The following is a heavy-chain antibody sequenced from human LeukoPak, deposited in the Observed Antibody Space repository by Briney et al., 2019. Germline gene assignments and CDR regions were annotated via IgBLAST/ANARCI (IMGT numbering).Heavy chain of an antibody. D-gene: IGHD6-19*01. CDR1: GGTFSSYA. CDR3: AMRSGWLAAVRYYYYYMDV. Sequence: SVKVSCKASGGTFSSYAISWVRQAPGQGLEWMGGIIPIFGTANYAQKFQGRVTITADKSTSTAYMELSSLRSEDTAVYYCAMRSGWLAAVRYYYYYMDVWGKGTTVTVSS. V-gene: IGHV1-69*06. J-gene: IGHJ6*03. CDR2: IIPIFGTA.